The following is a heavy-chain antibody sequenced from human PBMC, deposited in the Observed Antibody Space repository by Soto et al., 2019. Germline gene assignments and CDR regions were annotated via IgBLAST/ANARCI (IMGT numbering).Heavy chain of an antibody. D-gene: IGHD1-20*01. CDR3: ARDAVTATHLSYYYYYGMDV. CDR1: GYTFTSYY. V-gene: IGHV1-46*01. Sequence: ASVKVSCKASGYTFTSYYMHWVRQAPGQGLEWMGIINPSGGSTSYAQKFQGRVTMTRDTSTSTVYMELSSLRSEDTAVYYCARDAVTATHLSYYYYYGMDVWAQGTTVTVYS. CDR2: INPSGGST. J-gene: IGHJ6*02.